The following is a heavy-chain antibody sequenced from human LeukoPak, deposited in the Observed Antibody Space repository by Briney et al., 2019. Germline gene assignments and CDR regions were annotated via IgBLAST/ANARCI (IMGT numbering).Heavy chain of an antibody. J-gene: IGHJ4*02. CDR2: IKSKSDGGTT. V-gene: IGHV3-15*01. D-gene: IGHD1-26*01. Sequence: GGSLRLSCAASGFTFSNAWMSWVRQAPGKGLEWVGRIKSKSDGGTTDYAAPVKGRFTISRDDSKNTLYLQMNSLKSEDTAVYYCSRSYHTYYFDYWGQGTLVTVYS. CDR3: SRSYHTYYFDY. CDR1: GFTFSNAW.